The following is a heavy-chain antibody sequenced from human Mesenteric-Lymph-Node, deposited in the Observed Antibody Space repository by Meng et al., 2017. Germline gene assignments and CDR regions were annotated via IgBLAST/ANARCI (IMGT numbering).Heavy chain of an antibody. V-gene: IGHV3-21*01. Sequence: GESLKISCAASGFTFSSYSMNWVRQAPGKGLEWVSSISSSSSYIYYADSVKGRFTISRDNTKNTLYLQMNSLRAEDTAVYYCVRLSYCTQGVCRDYWGQGTLVTVSS. J-gene: IGHJ4*02. CDR3: VRLSYCTQGVCRDY. D-gene: IGHD2-8*01. CDR1: GFTFSSYS. CDR2: ISSSSSYI.